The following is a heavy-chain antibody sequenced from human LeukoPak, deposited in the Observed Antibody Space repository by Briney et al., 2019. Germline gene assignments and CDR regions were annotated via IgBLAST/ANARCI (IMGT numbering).Heavy chain of an antibody. D-gene: IGHD2-21*01. CDR3: ALTSQYSTFGY. V-gene: IGHV2-5*02. CDR1: GFSLTTSGVG. Sequence: SGPTLVNPTQTLTLTCTFSGFSLTTSGVGVGWVRQPPGKALEWLALIYWDDDERYSPSLKSRLTITKDTSKSQVVLTMTNMDPVDTATYYCALTSQYSTFGYWGQGTLITVSS. J-gene: IGHJ4*02. CDR2: IYWDDDE.